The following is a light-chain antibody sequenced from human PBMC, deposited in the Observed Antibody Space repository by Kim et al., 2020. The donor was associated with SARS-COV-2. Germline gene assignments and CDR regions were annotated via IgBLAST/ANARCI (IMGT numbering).Light chain of an antibody. J-gene: IGLJ1*01. CDR2: NDR. CDR1: NIESKI. CDR3: QVWDNTSDQYV. V-gene: IGLV3-21*04. Sequence: SYELTQPPSVSVAPGKTARITCGGDNIESKIVHCYQQRPGQAPVMVIYNDRDRPSGIPERFSGSNSGNSATLTIRRVEAGDEADYYCQVWDNTSDQYVFGIGTKVTVL.